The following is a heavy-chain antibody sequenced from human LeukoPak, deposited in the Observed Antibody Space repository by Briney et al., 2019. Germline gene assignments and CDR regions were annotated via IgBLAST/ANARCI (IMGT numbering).Heavy chain of an antibody. V-gene: IGHV4-61*01. J-gene: IGHJ6*02. CDR1: GGSVSSGSYY. CDR3: AREIKWLRLGYYYYGMDV. CDR2: IYYSGST. Sequence: KPSETLSLTCTVSGGSVSSGSYYWSWIRQPPGKGLEWIGYIYYSGSTNYNPSLKSRVTISVDTSKNQFSLKLSSVTAADTAVYYCAREIKWLRLGYYYYGMDVWGQGTTVTVSS. D-gene: IGHD5-12*01.